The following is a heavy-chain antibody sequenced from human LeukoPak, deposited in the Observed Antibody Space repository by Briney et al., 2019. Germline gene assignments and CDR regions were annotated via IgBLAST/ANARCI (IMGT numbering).Heavy chain of an antibody. D-gene: IGHD2-8*02. V-gene: IGHV1-8*03. CDR2: MNPNSGNT. Sequence: ASVKVSCKASGYTFTGYYMHWVRQAPGQGLEWMEWMNPNSGNTGYAQKFQGRVTITRNTSISTAYMELSSLRSEDTAVYYCARVPSVVLGYMDVWGEGTTVTVSS. J-gene: IGHJ6*03. CDR3: ARVPSVVLGYMDV. CDR1: GYTFTGYY.